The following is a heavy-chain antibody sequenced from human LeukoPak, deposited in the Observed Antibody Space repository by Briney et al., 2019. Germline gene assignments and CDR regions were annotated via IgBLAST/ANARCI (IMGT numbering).Heavy chain of an antibody. D-gene: IGHD4-11*01. J-gene: IGHJ6*03. CDR2: VYYSGST. CDR1: GGSISSNSYY. CDR3: ARVTATYSNYVHYYYYMDV. Sequence: PSETLSLTCTVSGGSISSNSYYWGWIRQPPGKGLEWIGNVYYSGSTYYNPSLKSRVTISVDTSKNQLSLKLSSVTAADTAVYYCARVTATYSNYVHYYYYMDVWGEGTTVTVSS. V-gene: IGHV4-39*01.